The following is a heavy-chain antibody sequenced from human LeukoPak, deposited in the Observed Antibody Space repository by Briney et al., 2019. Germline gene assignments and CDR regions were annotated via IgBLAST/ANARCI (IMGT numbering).Heavy chain of an antibody. CDR1: GGTFSSYA. D-gene: IGHD3-10*01. CDR3: ARVMVRGKQAFDI. J-gene: IGHJ3*02. V-gene: IGHV1-3*01. Sequence: ASVKVSCKASGGTFSSYAISWVRQAPGQRLEWMGWINAGNGNTKYSQKFQGRVTITRDTSASTAYMELSSLRSEDTAVYYCARVMVRGKQAFDIWGQGTMVTVSS. CDR2: INAGNGNT.